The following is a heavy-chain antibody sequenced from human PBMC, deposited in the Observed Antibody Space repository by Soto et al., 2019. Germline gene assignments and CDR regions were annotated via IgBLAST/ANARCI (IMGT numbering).Heavy chain of an antibody. Sequence: GGSLRLSCVASGFTFRTYTMNWVRQAPGKGLEWVSGIRGFSPYTFYAESVKGRFTISRDNAKNSLYLQKNSLGVEDTAVYYCARDRGYDAHDYYYNAMDVWGQGTTVTVSS. J-gene: IGHJ6*02. V-gene: IGHV3-21*01. CDR2: IRGFSPYT. D-gene: IGHD2-15*01. CDR3: ARDRGYDAHDYYYNAMDV. CDR1: GFTFRTYT.